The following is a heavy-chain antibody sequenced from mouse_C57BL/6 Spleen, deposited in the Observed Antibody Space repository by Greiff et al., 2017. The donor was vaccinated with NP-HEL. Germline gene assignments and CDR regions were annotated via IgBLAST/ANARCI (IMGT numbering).Heavy chain of an antibody. Sequence: EVQLQQSGPELVKPGASVKISCKASGYTFTDYYMNWVKQSHGKSLEWIGDINPNNGGTSYNQKFKGKATLTVDKSSSTAYMELRSLTSEDSAVYYCARNPSYYYGSSYPFAYWGQGTLVTVSA. CDR1: GYTFTDYY. CDR3: ARNPSYYYGSSYPFAY. CDR2: INPNNGGT. J-gene: IGHJ3*01. D-gene: IGHD1-1*01. V-gene: IGHV1-26*01.